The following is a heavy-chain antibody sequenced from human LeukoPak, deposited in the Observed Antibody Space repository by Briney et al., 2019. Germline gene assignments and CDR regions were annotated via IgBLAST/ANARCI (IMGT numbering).Heavy chain of an antibody. J-gene: IGHJ4*02. D-gene: IGHD7-27*01. CDR1: GVSISSGGYS. V-gene: IGHV4-30-2*01. CDR3: AREELGIDY. CDR2: IYHSGST. Sequence: SETLSLTCAVSGVSISSGGYSWSWIRQPPGKGLEWIGYIYHSGSTYYNPSLKSRVTISVDRSKNQFSLKLSSVTAADTAVYYCAREELGIDYWGQGTLVTVSS.